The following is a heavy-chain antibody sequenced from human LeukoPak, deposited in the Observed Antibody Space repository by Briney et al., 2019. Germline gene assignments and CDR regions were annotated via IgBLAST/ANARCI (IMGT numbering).Heavy chain of an antibody. J-gene: IGHJ5*02. CDR3: ARGHCSGGSCYSLPPKAKLNWFDP. CDR2: IIHSGST. D-gene: IGHD2-15*01. CDR1: GGFFSGYY. V-gene: IGHV4-34*01. Sequence: SETLSLTCAVYGGFFSGYYWSWLRQPPGKGLEWVGEIIHSGSTNYNPSLKSRVTISVDTSKNQFSLKLSSVTAAVTAVYYCARGHCSGGSCYSLPPKAKLNWFDPWGQGTLVTVSS.